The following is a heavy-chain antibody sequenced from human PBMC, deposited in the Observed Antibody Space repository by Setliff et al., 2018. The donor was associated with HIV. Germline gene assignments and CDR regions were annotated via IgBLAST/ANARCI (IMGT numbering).Heavy chain of an antibody. CDR2: IGPRHADT. D-gene: IGHD1-1*01. V-gene: IGHV1-2*02. J-gene: IGHJ4*02. Sequence: ASVKVSCKASGGTFSSYAINWVRQAPGQGLEWMGWIGPRHADTRIAQRFRGRVSLARDTSISTAYMELGGLHSDATALYYCARQLSNSLDFWGQGALVTVSS. CDR1: GGTFSSYA. CDR3: ARQLSNSLDF.